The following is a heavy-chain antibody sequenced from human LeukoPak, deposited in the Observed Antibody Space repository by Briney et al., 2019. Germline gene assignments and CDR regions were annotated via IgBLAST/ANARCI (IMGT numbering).Heavy chain of an antibody. J-gene: IGHJ4*02. Sequence: GGCLRLSCAASGFTFSSYAMSWVREASGKGLEWGSAISGSGGSTYYADSVKGRFTISRDNSKNTLYLQMNSLRAEDTAVYYCAKATGYCSSTSCYMGGFDYWGQGTLVTVSS. CDR2: ISGSGGST. V-gene: IGHV3-23*01. CDR3: AKATGYCSSTSCYMGGFDY. CDR1: GFTFSSYA. D-gene: IGHD2-2*02.